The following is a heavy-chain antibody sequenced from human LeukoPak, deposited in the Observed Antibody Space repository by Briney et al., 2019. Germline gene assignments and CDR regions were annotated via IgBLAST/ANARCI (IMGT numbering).Heavy chain of an antibody. V-gene: IGHV4-38-2*02. CDR2: VYQSGTT. Sequence: SETLSLTCTVYGFSISSVHYWGWVRQPPGAGLEWIGSVYQSGTTYYNPSLKSRVTTSVDMSKNQFSLRLRPVTAADTAVYYCARIFIRNGYSSYFDCWGQGTLVPVSS. CDR3: ARIFIRNGYSSYFDC. CDR1: GFSISSVHY. J-gene: IGHJ4*02. D-gene: IGHD5-18*01.